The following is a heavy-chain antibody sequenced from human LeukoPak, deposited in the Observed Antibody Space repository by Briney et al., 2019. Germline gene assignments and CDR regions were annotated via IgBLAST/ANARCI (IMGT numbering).Heavy chain of an antibody. D-gene: IGHD2-2*02. CDR1: GYTFTGYY. J-gene: IGHJ5*02. Sequence: ASVTVSCKASGYTFTGYYMHWVRQAPGQGREWMGWINPNSGGTNYAQKFQGRVTMTRDTSISTAYMELSRLRSDDTAVYYCARRSAIWSFDPWGQGTLVTVSS. V-gene: IGHV1-2*02. CDR2: INPNSGGT. CDR3: ARRSAIWSFDP.